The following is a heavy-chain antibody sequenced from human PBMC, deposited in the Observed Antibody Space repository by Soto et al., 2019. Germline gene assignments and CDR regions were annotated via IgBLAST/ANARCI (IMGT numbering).Heavy chain of an antibody. Sequence: SETLSLTCTVSRGSISSSSYYWGWIRQPPGKGLEWIGSIYYSGSTYYNPSLKSRVTISVDTSKNQFSLKLSSVTAADTAVYYCARLWAYSRDPFDYWGQGTLVTVSS. J-gene: IGHJ4*02. V-gene: IGHV4-39*01. CDR2: IYYSGST. CDR1: RGSISSSSYY. D-gene: IGHD4-4*01. CDR3: ARLWAYSRDPFDY.